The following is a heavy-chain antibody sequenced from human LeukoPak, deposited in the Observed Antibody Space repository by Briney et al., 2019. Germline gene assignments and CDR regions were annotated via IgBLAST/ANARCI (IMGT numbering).Heavy chain of an antibody. Sequence: GGSLRLSCAASGFTFSSYWMHWVRQAPGKGMVWVSRINSDGSSTSYADSVKGRFTISRDNAKNTLYLQMNSLRAEDTAVYYCARVQGHPPNGLDIWGQGTMVTVSS. V-gene: IGHV3-74*01. CDR1: GFTFSSYW. CDR2: INSDGSST. CDR3: ARVQGHPPNGLDI. J-gene: IGHJ3*02. D-gene: IGHD2-8*01.